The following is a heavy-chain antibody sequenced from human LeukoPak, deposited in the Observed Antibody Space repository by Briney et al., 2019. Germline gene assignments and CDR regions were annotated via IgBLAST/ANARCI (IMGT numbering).Heavy chain of an antibody. CDR1: GFTFSSYW. CDR2: IWYDGSKN. CDR3: ARGDYGYFYGMYV. J-gene: IGHJ6*02. V-gene: IGHV3-33*08. Sequence: GGSLRLTCAASGFTFSSYWMSWVRQAPGKGLEWVAVIWYDGSKNYYADSVKGRFTISRDNSKNTLYLQMSSLRVEDTAVYYCARGDYGYFYGMYVWGQGTTVTVSS.